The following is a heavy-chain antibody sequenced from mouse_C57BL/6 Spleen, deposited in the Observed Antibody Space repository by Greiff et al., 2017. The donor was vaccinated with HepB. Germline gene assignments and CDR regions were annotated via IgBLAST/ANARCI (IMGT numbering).Heavy chain of an antibody. CDR3: ARHSYGSGLYAMDY. J-gene: IGHJ4*01. Sequence: QVQLQQPGAELVKPGASVKLSCKASGYTFTSYWMQWVKQRPGQGLEWIGEIDPSDSYTNYNQKFKGKATLTVDTSSSTAYMQLSSLTSEDSAVYCGARHSYGSGLYAMDYWGQGTSVTVSS. CDR1: GYTFTSYW. D-gene: IGHD1-1*01. CDR2: IDPSDSYT. V-gene: IGHV1-50*01.